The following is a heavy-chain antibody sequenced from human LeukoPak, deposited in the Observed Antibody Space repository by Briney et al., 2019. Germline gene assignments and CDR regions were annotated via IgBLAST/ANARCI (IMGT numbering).Heavy chain of an antibody. V-gene: IGHV3-30*04. CDR1: GFTFSSYA. CDR2: ISYDGSNK. J-gene: IGHJ6*02. CDR3: ARAKIIEAITHMDV. D-gene: IGHD5-12*01. Sequence: GGSLRLSCAASGFTFSSYAMHWVRQAPGKGLEWVAVISYDGSNKYYADSVKGRFTISRDNSKNTLYLQMNSLRAEDAAVYYCARAKIIEAITHMDVWGQGTTVTVSS.